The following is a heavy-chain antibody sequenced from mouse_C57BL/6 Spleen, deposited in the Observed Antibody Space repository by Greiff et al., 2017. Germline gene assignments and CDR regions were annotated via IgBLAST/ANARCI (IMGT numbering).Heavy chain of an antibody. D-gene: IGHD3-2*02. CDR1: GYTFTSYW. CDR3: ARRGQLRPTFDY. J-gene: IGHJ2*01. V-gene: IGHV1-61*01. Sequence: QVQLKQPGAELVRPGSSVKLSCKASGYTFTSYWMDWVKQRPGQGLEWIGNIYPSDSETHYNQKFKDKATLTVDKSSSTAYMQLSSLTSEDSAVYYCARRGQLRPTFDYWGQGTTLTVSS. CDR2: IYPSDSET.